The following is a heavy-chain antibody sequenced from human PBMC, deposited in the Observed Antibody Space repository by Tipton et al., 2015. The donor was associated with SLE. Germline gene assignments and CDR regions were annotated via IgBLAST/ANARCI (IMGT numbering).Heavy chain of an antibody. D-gene: IGHD5-12*01. Sequence: TLSLTCAVYGGSFSGYYRGWIRQPPGKGLWWVGSFYYSGSTYYNPSLKSRVTISVDTSKNQFSLKLSSVTAADTAVYYCARQKRGVATITGVWYWGQGTLVTVSS. CDR2: FYYSGST. CDR3: ARQKRGVATITGVWY. V-gene: IGHV4-39*01. J-gene: IGHJ4*02. CDR1: GGSFSGYY.